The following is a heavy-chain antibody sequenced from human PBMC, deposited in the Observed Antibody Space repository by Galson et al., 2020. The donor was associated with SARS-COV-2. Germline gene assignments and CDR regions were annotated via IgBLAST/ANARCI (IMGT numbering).Heavy chain of an antibody. D-gene: IGHD3-10*01. CDR3: ARDGSGNSEIFNWFDP. CDR1: GFTFSTYS. Sequence: GGSLRLSCAASGFTFSTYSMNWVRQAPGKGLEWISYIRSSGTTIYYADSVKGRFTVSRDNAKNSLYLQMNSLRAEDTAVYYCARDGSGNSEIFNWFDPWGQGTLVTVSS. J-gene: IGHJ5*02. V-gene: IGHV3-48*01. CDR2: IRSSGTTI.